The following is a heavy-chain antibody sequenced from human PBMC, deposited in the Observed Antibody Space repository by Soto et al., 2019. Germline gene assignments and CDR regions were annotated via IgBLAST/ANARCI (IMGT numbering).Heavy chain of an antibody. CDR2: IDPENGER. J-gene: IGHJ3*02. Sequence: ASVKVSCKVSGYSLTDLRMHWVRQAPGKGLEWMGGIDPENGERVYAQKLQGRVIMTEDEYADTAYMELRSLRSDDTAVYYCARDHVLRFLEYHFGEEIDAFDIWGQGTMVTVSS. D-gene: IGHD3-3*01. CDR3: ARDHVLRFLEYHFGEEIDAFDI. CDR1: GYSLTDLR. V-gene: IGHV1-24*01.